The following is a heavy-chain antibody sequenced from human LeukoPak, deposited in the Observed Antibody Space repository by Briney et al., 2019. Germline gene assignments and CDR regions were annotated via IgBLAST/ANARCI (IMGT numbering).Heavy chain of an antibody. CDR2: ISTDGSST. J-gene: IGHJ4*02. Sequence: PGGSLRLSCAASGFTFSSYWMHWVRQAPGKGLVWVSRISTDGSSTSYADSVKGRFTISRDNAKNTLYLQMNSLRSEDTAVYYCARSIAVAGKLPYYFDYWGQGTLVTVSS. D-gene: IGHD6-19*01. CDR1: GFTFSSYW. CDR3: ARSIAVAGKLPYYFDY. V-gene: IGHV3-74*01.